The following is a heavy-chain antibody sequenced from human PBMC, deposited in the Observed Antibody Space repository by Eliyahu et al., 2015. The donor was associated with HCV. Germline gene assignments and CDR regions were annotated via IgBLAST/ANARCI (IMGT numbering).Heavy chain of an antibody. CDR1: GGSXSSSSYY. D-gene: IGHD7-27*01. CDR2: IYYSGST. V-gene: IGHV4-39*07. J-gene: IGHJ3*02. CDR3: ARDLTLTGVAFDI. Sequence: QLQLQESGPGLVKPSETLSLXCTXXGGSXSSSSYYWGWIRQPPGKGLEWIGSIYYSGSTYYXPSLKSRVTIXVDTSKNQFSLKLSSVTAADTAVYYCARDLTLTGVAFDIWGQGTMVTVSS.